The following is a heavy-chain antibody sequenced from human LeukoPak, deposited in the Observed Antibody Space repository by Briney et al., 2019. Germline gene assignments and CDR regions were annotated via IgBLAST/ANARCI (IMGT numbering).Heavy chain of an antibody. D-gene: IGHD3-10*01. Sequence: GGSLRLSCAASGFTFRSYAMSWVRQAPGKGLEWVSAISGSGGSTYYADSVKGRFTLSRDTSKNTLYLQMNSLRAEDTAIYYCASSLTGYGSFAYWGQGTLVTVSS. CDR2: ISGSGGST. J-gene: IGHJ4*02. CDR1: GFTFRSYA. CDR3: ASSLTGYGSFAY. V-gene: IGHV3-23*01.